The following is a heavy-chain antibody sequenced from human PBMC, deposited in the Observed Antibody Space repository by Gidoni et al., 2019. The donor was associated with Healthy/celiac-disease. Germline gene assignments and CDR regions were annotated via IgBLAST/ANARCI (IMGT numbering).Heavy chain of an antibody. CDR2: IIPIFGTA. V-gene: IGHV1-69*06. Sequence: QVQLVQSGAEVQKPGSSVKVSCKASGGTFSSYAISWVRQAPGQGLEWMGGIIPIFGTANYAQKFQGRVTITADKSTSTAYMELSSLRSEDTAVYYCARHRGLFGGVVIHKTGYFDYWGQGTLVTVSS. CDR3: ARHRGLFGGVVIHKTGYFDY. D-gene: IGHD3-3*01. CDR1: GGTFSSYA. J-gene: IGHJ4*02.